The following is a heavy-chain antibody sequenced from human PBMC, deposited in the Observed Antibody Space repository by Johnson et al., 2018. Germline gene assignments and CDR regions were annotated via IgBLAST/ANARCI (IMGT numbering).Heavy chain of an antibody. CDR1: GFTFSSYA. J-gene: IGHJ1*01. D-gene: IGHD1-7*01. V-gene: IGHV3-23*04. CDR2: ISSSGGST. Sequence: VQLVESGGALVQPGGSLRLSCAASGFTFSSYAMSWVRQAPGKGLECVSVISSSGGSTYYADSVKGRFTISRDNSRNTLYLQMNSLRAEDTAVNYCAKEIIGTTQGHWGQGTLVTVSS. CDR3: AKEIIGTTQGH.